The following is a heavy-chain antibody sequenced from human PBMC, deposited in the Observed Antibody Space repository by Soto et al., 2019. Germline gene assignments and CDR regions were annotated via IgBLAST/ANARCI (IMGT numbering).Heavy chain of an antibody. CDR3: AREGHDSSGYSLDY. J-gene: IGHJ4*02. D-gene: IGHD3-22*01. Sequence: GGSLRLSCAASGFTFSSYGMHWVRQAPGKGLEWVAVIWYDGSNKYYADSVKGRFTISRDNSKNTLYLQMNSLRAEDTAVYYCAREGHDSSGYSLDYWGQGTLVTVS. CDR2: IWYDGSNK. CDR1: GFTFSSYG. V-gene: IGHV3-33*01.